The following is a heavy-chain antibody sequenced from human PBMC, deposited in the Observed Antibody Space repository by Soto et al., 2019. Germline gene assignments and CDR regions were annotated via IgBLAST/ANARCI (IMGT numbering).Heavy chain of an antibody. CDR2: INPSGGST. J-gene: IGHJ5*02. CDR1: GYTFTSYY. Sequence: ASVKVSCKASGYTFTSYYMHWVRQAPGQGLEWMGIINPSGGSTSYAQKFQGRVTMTRDTSTSTVYMELSSLRSEDTAVYYCARSYRSNVLTVTDWFDPWGQGTLVTVS. V-gene: IGHV1-46*01. D-gene: IGHD4-17*01. CDR3: ARSYRSNVLTVTDWFDP.